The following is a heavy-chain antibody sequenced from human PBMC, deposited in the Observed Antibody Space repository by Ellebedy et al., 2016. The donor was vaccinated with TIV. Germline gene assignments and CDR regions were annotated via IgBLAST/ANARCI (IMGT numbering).Heavy chain of an antibody. CDR3: ARPSDWNDGYFHY. CDR2: IYPTDSDT. Sequence: GESLKISCKASGYTFTNYWIGWVRQMPGKGLEWMGIIYPTDSDTRYIPSFQGQVTISADKSISTAYLQWNSLKASDTAMFYCARPSDWNDGYFHYWGQGTLVTVSS. D-gene: IGHD1-1*01. V-gene: IGHV5-51*01. J-gene: IGHJ4*02. CDR1: GYTFTNYW.